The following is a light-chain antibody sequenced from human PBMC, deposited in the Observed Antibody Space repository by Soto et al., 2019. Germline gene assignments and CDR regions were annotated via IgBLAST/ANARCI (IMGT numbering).Light chain of an antibody. V-gene: IGLV1-40*01. CDR3: QSYDSGLSAPWV. CDR2: GNS. J-gene: IGLJ3*02. CDR1: SSNIGAGYD. Sequence: QSVLTQPPSVSGAPGQRVTISCTGSSSNIGAGYDVHWYQQLPGTAPKLLIYGNSNRPSGVPDRFSGSKSGTSASLAITGLQAEDEADYYCQSYDSGLSAPWVFGGGTQLTVL.